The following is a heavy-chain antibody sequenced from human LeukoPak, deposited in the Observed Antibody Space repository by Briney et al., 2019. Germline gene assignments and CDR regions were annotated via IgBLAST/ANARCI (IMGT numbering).Heavy chain of an antibody. CDR2: MSHSESP. J-gene: IGHJ3*02. V-gene: IGHV4-39*01. CDR3: ARQPPYSSTFDI. Sequence: SETLSLTCTVSGASINRSSYSWAWIRQPPGKGLEWIGSMSHSESPYYNPSLRSPVTTSVDTSKIQLSLRLTSVTAADRAVYYCARQPPYSSTFDIWGQGTMVTVSS. CDR1: GASINRSSYS. D-gene: IGHD2-21*01.